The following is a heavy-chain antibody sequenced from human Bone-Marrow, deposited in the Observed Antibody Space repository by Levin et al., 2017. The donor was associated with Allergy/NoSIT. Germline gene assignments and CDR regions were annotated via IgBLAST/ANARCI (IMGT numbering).Heavy chain of an antibody. J-gene: IGHJ4*02. D-gene: IGHD4-17*01. V-gene: IGHV3-15*01. Sequence: PGGSLRLSCAASGFTFRSYVMSWVRQAPGKGLEWVGRIKSKADGATTEYAAAVTDRFTISRDDSKNTPYLQMESVKTEDTAVYYCTTDYGDYVGFDYWGQGTQVLVSS. CDR2: IKSKADGATT. CDR3: TTDYGDYVGFDY. CDR1: GFTFRSYV.